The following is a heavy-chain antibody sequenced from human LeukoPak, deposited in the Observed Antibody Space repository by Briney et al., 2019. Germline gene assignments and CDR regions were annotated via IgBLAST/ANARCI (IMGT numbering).Heavy chain of an antibody. Sequence: GASVKVSCKASGYTFTGYYIHWVRQAPGQGLEWMGWINPNTGDTRYAQKFQGRVTMTRDTSLSTAYTDLSSLRSDDTAVYYCARGLRVNESGGSGWYRYWGQGTLVIVSS. J-gene: IGHJ4*02. V-gene: IGHV1-2*02. D-gene: IGHD6-19*01. CDR3: ARGLRVNESGGSGWYRY. CDR2: INPNTGDT. CDR1: GYTFTGYY.